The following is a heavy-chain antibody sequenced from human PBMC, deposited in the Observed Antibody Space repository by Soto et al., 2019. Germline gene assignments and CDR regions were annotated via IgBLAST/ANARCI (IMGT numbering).Heavy chain of an antibody. J-gene: IGHJ5*01. V-gene: IGHV3-30*18. CDR3: AKDYFRQVVDHWFVS. Sequence: QVQLVESGGGEVLPGASLRLSCTASGATLSHYGMHWVRQAPGKGLEWVAVISHDGGKKFYADSVQGRFSISRDNSKNTMDPQMDRLMTEDTAIYYCAKDYFRQVVDHWFVSWGQGALVTVSS. D-gene: IGHD3-10*01. CDR1: GATLSHYG. CDR2: ISHDGGKK.